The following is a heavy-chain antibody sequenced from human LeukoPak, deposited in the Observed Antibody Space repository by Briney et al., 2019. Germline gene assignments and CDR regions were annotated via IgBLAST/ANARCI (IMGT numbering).Heavy chain of an antibody. CDR2: ISGGGSKT. D-gene: IGHD6-19*01. J-gene: IGHJ4*02. Sequence: GGSLRLSCAASGFTFSDYAMSWVRQAPGKGLEWVSAISGGGSKTYYADSVKGRFTISRDNSKNTPYLQMNGLAAEDTAIYYCAKGRSGWYVFDYWGQGTLVTVSS. CDR3: AKGRSGWYVFDY. V-gene: IGHV3-23*01. CDR1: GFTFSDYA.